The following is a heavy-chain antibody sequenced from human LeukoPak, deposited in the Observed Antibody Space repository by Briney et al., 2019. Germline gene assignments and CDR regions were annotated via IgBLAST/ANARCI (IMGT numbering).Heavy chain of an antibody. CDR1: GGSISSYY. V-gene: IGHV4-59*01. CDR3: ARVRYCSSTSCYRYFDL. Sequence: SETLSLTCTVSGGSISSYYWSWIRQPPGKGLEWIGYIYYSGSTNYNPSLKSRVTISVDMSKNQFSLKLSSVTAADTAVYYCARVRYCSSTSCYRYFDLWGRGTLVTVSS. CDR2: IYYSGST. J-gene: IGHJ2*01. D-gene: IGHD2-2*01.